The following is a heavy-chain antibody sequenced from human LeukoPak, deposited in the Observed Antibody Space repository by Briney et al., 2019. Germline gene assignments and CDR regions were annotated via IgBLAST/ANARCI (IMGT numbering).Heavy chain of an antibody. V-gene: IGHV5-51*01. CDR2: IYPSDSET. J-gene: IGHJ5*02. CDR1: VYRLTNYW. Sequence: GESLKISCKTSVYRLTNYWVGWVRQLPGKGLEWMGIIYPSDSETRYSPSFRGQVTISADKSIGTAFLHWSSLKASDTAIYYCARLNETWFDPWGQGTLVTVSS. CDR3: ARLNETWFDP.